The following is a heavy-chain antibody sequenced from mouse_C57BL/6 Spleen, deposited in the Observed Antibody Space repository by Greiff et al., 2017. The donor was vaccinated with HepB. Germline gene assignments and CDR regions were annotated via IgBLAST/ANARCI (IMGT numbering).Heavy chain of an antibody. D-gene: IGHD2-4*01. V-gene: IGHV1-15*01. J-gene: IGHJ3*01. CDR2: IDPETGGT. CDR1: GYTFTDYE. Sequence: QVQLQQSGAELVRPGASVTLSCKASGYTFTDYEMHWVKQTPVHGLEWIGAIDPETGGTAYNQKFKGKAILTADKSSSTAYMELRSLTSEDSAVYYCTRIYYDYGVFAYWGQGTLVTVSA. CDR3: TRIYYDYGVFAY.